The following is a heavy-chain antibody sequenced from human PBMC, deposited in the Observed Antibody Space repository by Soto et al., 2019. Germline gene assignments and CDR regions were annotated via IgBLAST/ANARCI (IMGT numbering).Heavy chain of an antibody. CDR1: GGSISSYY. CDR3: ARHLGLEWLLVPGYYYYYGMDV. V-gene: IGHV4-59*08. CDR2: IYYSGST. Sequence: SETLSLTCTVSGGSISSYYWSWIRQPPGKGLEWIGSIYYSGSTYYNPSLKSRVTISVDTSKNQFSLKLSSVTAADTAVYYCARHLGLEWLLVPGYYYYYGMDVWGQGTTVTVSS. J-gene: IGHJ6*02. D-gene: IGHD3-3*01.